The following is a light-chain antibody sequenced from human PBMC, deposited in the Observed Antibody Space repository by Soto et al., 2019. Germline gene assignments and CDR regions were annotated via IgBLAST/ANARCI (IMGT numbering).Light chain of an antibody. CDR2: GAS. CDR3: QQYNEWPRT. V-gene: IGKV3-15*01. CDR1: QSVSSN. J-gene: IGKJ1*01. Sequence: VLTKSPATVSVSPRERVTLSCMASQSVSSNLAWYQQKPGQAPRLLIYGASTRATDIPVRFSGSGSGTEFTLTISSLQSEDFAVYYCQQYNEWPRTVGQGTKVDI.